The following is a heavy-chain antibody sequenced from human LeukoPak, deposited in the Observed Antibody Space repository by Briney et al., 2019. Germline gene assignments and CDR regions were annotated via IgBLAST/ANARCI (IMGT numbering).Heavy chain of an antibody. D-gene: IGHD6-19*01. CDR1: GYTFTGYY. CDR3: ARVGSSGWYHWFDP. CDR2: INPISGVT. Sequence: ASVKVSCKASGYTFTGYYLHWVRQAPGQGLEWMGWINPISGVTGSAQKFQGRVTMTGDKSISTVYMELSRLTSDDTAIYFCARVGSSGWYHWFDPWRQGTLVTVSS. J-gene: IGHJ5*02. V-gene: IGHV1-2*02.